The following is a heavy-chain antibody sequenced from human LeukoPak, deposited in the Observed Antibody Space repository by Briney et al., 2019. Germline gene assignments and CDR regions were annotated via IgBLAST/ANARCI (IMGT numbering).Heavy chain of an antibody. V-gene: IGHV4-59*01. CDR1: GGSISSYY. Sequence: SETLSLTCTVSGGSISSYYWSWIRQPPGKGLEWIGYIYYSGSTNHNPSLKSRVTISVDTSKNQFSLKLSSMTAADTAVYYCARVRWFGELSFDYWGQGTLVTVSS. D-gene: IGHD3-10*01. CDR2: IYYSGST. J-gene: IGHJ4*02. CDR3: ARVRWFGELSFDY.